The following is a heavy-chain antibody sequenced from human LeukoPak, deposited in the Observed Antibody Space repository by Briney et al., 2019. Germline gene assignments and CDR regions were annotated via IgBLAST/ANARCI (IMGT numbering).Heavy chain of an antibody. V-gene: IGHV1-69*13. D-gene: IGHD4-11*01. CDR3: ARTDYSNYEGDY. CDR2: IIPIFGTA. Sequence: SVKVSCKASGGTFSSYAISWVRQAPGQGLEWMGGIIPIFGTANYAQKFQGRVTITADESASTAYMELSSLRSEDTAVYYCARTDYSNYEGDYWGQGTLVTVSS. CDR1: GGTFSSYA. J-gene: IGHJ4*02.